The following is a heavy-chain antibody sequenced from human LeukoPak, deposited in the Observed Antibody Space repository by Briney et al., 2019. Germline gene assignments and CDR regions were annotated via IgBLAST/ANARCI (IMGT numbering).Heavy chain of an antibody. CDR2: IYYSGGT. Sequence: SETLSLTCTVSGGSISSYYWSWIRQPPGKGLEWIGYIYYSGGTNYNPSLKSRVSISVDTSKNQFSLKLTSVTAADTAVYYCARDGWELTDAVDLWGQGTMVTVSS. D-gene: IGHD1-26*01. V-gene: IGHV4-59*01. CDR1: GGSISSYY. CDR3: ARDGWELTDAVDL. J-gene: IGHJ3*01.